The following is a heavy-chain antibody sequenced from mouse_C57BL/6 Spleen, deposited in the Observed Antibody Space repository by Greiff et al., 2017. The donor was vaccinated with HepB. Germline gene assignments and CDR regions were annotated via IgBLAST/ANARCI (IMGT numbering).Heavy chain of an antibody. CDR3: ARSGYYVFAY. D-gene: IGHD2-3*01. Sequence: QVQLQQSGAELVRPGTSVKVSCKASGYAFTNYLIEWVKQRPEPGLEWIGVINPGSGGTNYNEKFKGKATLTADKSSSTAYMQLSSLTSDDSAVYFCARSGYYVFAYWGQVTLVTVSA. CDR2: INPGSGGT. V-gene: IGHV1-54*01. J-gene: IGHJ3*01. CDR1: GYAFTNYL.